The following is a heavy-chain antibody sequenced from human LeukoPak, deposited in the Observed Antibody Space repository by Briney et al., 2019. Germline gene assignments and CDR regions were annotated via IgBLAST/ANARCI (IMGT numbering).Heavy chain of an antibody. CDR1: GYTFSSHS. Sequence: ASVKVSCKTSGYTFSSHSMNWVRQAPGQGLEWLGWISPYNGNTKYAQKIQGRATMTTDTSTSTAYLELRSLRSDDTAVYYCAREEIRSWFDPWGQGTLVTVSS. J-gene: IGHJ5*02. CDR2: ISPYNGNT. V-gene: IGHV1-18*01. CDR3: AREEIRSWFDP. D-gene: IGHD5-24*01.